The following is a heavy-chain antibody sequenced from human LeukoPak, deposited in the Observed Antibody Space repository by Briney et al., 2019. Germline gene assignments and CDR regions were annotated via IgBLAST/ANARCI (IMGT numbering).Heavy chain of an antibody. D-gene: IGHD2/OR15-2a*01. V-gene: IGHV1-24*01. Sequence: ASVKVSCNVSGYTLTEFSMHWVRQAPGKGLEWMGGFDPEDGERLYAQKFQGRVTMTEDRSTGTAYMELSSLRSEDMAVYYCTPLSWFDPWGQGTLVTVSS. J-gene: IGHJ5*02. CDR1: GYTLTEFS. CDR3: TPLSWFDP. CDR2: FDPEDGER.